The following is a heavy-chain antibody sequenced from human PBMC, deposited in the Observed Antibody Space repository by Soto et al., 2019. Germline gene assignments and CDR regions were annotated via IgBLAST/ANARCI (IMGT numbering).Heavy chain of an antibody. CDR1: GFPFSSYA. D-gene: IGHD3-3*01. CDR2: ISYDGSNK. J-gene: IGHJ5*02. CDR3: ARAPDFWSGYYWVDP. V-gene: IGHV3-30-3*01. Sequence: RGSLRLSCAASGFPFSSYAMHWVRQAPGKGLEWVAVISYDGSNKYYADSVKGRFTIYRDNSENTQYLQMNSLRAEDTAVYYCARAPDFWSGYYWVDPWGQGTLVTVSS.